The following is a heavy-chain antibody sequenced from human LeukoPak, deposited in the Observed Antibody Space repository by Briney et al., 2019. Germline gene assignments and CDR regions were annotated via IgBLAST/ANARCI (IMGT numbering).Heavy chain of an antibody. Sequence: SETLSLTCAVYGGSFSGYYWSWIRQPPGKGLEWIGEINHSGSTNYNPSLKSRVTISEDTSKNQFSLKLSSVTAADTAVYYCARRFYYGSGESKFYYYYYYGMDVWGQGTTVTVSS. V-gene: IGHV4-34*01. CDR2: INHSGST. J-gene: IGHJ6*02. D-gene: IGHD3-10*01. CDR3: ARRFYYGSGESKFYYYYYYGMDV. CDR1: GGSFSGYY.